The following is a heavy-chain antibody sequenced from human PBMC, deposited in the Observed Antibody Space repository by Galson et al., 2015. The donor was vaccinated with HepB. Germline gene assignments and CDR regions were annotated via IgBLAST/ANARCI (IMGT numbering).Heavy chain of an antibody. J-gene: IGHJ3*02. CDR3: AKGRGGEILPWVAFDI. V-gene: IGHV3-30*18. CDR1: GFTFSSYG. CDR2: ISYDGSNK. Sequence: SLRLSCAASGFTFSSYGMHWVRQAPGKGLEWVAVISYDGSNKYYADSVKGRFTISRDNSKNTLYLQMNSLRAEDTAVYYCAKGRGGEILPWVAFDIWGQGTMVTVSS. D-gene: IGHD3-16*01.